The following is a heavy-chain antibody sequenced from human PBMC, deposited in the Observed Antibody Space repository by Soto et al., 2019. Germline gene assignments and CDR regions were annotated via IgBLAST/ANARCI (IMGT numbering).Heavy chain of an antibody. CDR1: GFTFSSFA. J-gene: IGHJ4*02. V-gene: IGHV3-30-3*01. Sequence: PGGSLRLSCAASGFTFSSFAMHWVRQAPGKGLEWVAVISYDGSNKYYADSVKGRFTISRDNSKNTLYLQMNSLRAEDTAVYYGASEYSYGYLGYWGQGTLVTVSS. D-gene: IGHD5-18*01. CDR2: ISYDGSNK. CDR3: ASEYSYGYLGY.